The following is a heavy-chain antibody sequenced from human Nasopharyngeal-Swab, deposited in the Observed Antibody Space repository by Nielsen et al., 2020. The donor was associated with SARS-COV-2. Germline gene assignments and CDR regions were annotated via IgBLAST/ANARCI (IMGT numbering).Heavy chain of an antibody. V-gene: IGHV3-73*01. CDR1: GFIFSDSA. CDR3: AKDQPSDY. CDR2: IRSKGNSYAT. D-gene: IGHD2-15*01. Sequence: GGSLRLSCAASGFIFSDSAIHWVRQASGKGLEWVGRIRSKGNSYATEYAASVEGRFTISRDDSKNTAYLQMNSLRVEDTAVYYCAKDQPSDYWGQGTLVTVSS. J-gene: IGHJ4*02.